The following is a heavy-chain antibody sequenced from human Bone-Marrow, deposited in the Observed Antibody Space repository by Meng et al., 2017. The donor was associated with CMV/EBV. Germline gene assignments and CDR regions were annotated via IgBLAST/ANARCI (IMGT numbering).Heavy chain of an antibody. CDR2: IYYSGST. CDR1: GGSISSYY. Sequence: SEPLSLTCTVSGGSISSYYWSWSRQPPGKGLEWNGYIYYSGSTIYNPSLKSRVTISVDTSKNQFSLKLSSVTAADTAGFYCSCEVFYKGALDIWGQGTMVTVSS. CDR3: SCEVFYKGALDI. D-gene: IGHD2/OR15-2a*01. J-gene: IGHJ3*02. V-gene: IGHV4-59*01.